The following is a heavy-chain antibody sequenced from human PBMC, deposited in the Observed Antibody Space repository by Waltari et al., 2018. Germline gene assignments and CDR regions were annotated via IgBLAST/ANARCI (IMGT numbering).Heavy chain of an antibody. CDR1: GYTFTGYY. CDR2: INPNIGGT. D-gene: IGHD3-22*01. J-gene: IGHJ4*02. Sequence: QVQLVQSGAEVKKPGASVKVSCKASGYTFTGYYMHWVRQAPGQGLEWMGRINPNIGGTNYAQKFQGRVTMTRDTSISTAYMELSRLRSDDTAVYYCARVREYDSSGYQIDYWGQGTLVTVSS. CDR3: ARVREYDSSGYQIDY. V-gene: IGHV1-2*06.